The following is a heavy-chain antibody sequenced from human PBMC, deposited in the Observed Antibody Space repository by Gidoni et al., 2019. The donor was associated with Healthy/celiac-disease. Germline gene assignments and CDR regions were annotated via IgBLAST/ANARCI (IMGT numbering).Heavy chain of an antibody. D-gene: IGHD3-9*01. CDR3: AKAGAEGTILTYYYYMDV. CDR2: ISGSGGST. J-gene: IGHJ6*03. CDR1: GFTFSSYA. V-gene: IGHV3-23*01. Sequence: EEQLLESGGGLVQPGGCLRLSCAASGFTFSSYAMSWVRQAPGKGPGWVSAISGSGGSTYYADSVKGRFTISRDNSKNTLYLQMNSLRAEDTAVYYCAKAGAEGTILTYYYYMDVWGKGTTVTVSS.